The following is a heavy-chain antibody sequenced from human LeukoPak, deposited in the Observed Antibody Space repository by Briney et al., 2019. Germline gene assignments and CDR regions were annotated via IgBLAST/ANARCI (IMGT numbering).Heavy chain of an antibody. J-gene: IGHJ4*02. CDR3: ATPQYGGKVFDY. D-gene: IGHD4/OR15-4a*01. V-gene: IGHV4-39*01. Sequence: SSETLSLTCTVSGGSISTSSYYWGWIRQPPGEGLEWIGNFYYTGSTYYNPSLKSRVTISVDTSKNQFSLKLSSVTAADTAVYYCATPQYGGKVFDYWGQGTLVTVSS. CDR1: GGSISTSSYY. CDR2: FYYTGST.